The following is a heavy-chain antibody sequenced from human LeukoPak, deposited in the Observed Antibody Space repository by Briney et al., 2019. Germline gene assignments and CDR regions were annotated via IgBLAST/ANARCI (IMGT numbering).Heavy chain of an antibody. D-gene: IGHD3-22*01. J-gene: IGHJ4*02. CDR1: GFTVSSNY. CDR2: IYSGGGT. Sequence: AGVSLRLSCAASGFTVSSNYMSWVRQARGKGLEWVSVIYSGGGTYYADSVKGRFTISRDTSKNTLCLQMNSLRVVDTAVYYCARSSYDSSGYYYFLDYWGQGTLVTVSS. V-gene: IGHV3-53*01. CDR3: ARSSYDSSGYYYFLDY.